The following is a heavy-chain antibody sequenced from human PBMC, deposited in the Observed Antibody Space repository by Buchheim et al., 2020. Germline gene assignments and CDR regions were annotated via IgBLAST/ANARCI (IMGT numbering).Heavy chain of an antibody. CDR1: GFSLSTSGGG. D-gene: IGHD3-10*01. CDR2: IYWDDDK. J-gene: IGHJ4*02. V-gene: IGHV2-5*02. CDR3: EHRGSSQLFDY. Sequence: QITLKESGPTLVKPTQTLTLTCTFSGFSLSTSGGGVGWSRQPPGKALEWLALIYWDDDKRYSPSLKSRLTITTDTSKNQVVVTMGNMDPVDTATYYCEHRGSSQLFDYWGQGTL.